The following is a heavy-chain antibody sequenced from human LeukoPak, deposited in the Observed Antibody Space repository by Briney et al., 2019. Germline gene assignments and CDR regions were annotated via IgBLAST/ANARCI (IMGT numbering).Heavy chain of an antibody. D-gene: IGHD3-10*01. J-gene: IGHJ4*02. V-gene: IGHV1-69*01. CDR2: IIPIFGTA. Sequence: SVKVSCKASGGTFSSYTISWVRQAPGQGLEWMGGIIPIFGTANYAQKFQGRVTITAEESTRTAYMEMSSRRSEDTTVYYCARGMYRNGSGSXYHFDYWGQXXLVAVSS. CDR1: GGTFSSYT. CDR3: ARGMYRNGSGSXYHFDY.